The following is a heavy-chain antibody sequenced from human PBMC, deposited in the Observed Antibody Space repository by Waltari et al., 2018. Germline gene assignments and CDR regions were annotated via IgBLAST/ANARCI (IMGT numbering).Heavy chain of an antibody. Sequence: QLQLQESGPRLVRPSETLSPLCRVSGVSITSNRLYWAWIRQSPGQGLEWIGTVSYSGTTYISPSLKSRVSVSRDTAKNQVSLILGSVTAADMAVYYCATYMGASVGTAAFDVWGQGTMVTVSS. D-gene: IGHD1-1*01. CDR2: VSYSGTT. J-gene: IGHJ3*01. CDR3: ATYMGASVGTAAFDV. CDR1: GVSITSNRLY. V-gene: IGHV4-39*01.